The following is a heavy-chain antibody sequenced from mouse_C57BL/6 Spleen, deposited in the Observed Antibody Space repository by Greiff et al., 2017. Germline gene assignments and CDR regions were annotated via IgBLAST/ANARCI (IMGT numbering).Heavy chain of an antibody. V-gene: IGHV1-64*01. CDR2: IHPKSGST. CDR3: ARETSTMVTTEFAY. J-gene: IGHJ3*01. D-gene: IGHD2-2*01. Sequence: QVQLQQPGAELVKPGASVKLSCKASGYTFTSYWMHWVKQRPGQGLEWIGMIHPKSGSTNYNEKFKSKATLTVDKSSSTAYMQLSSLTSEDSAVYYCARETSTMVTTEFAYWGQGTLVTVSA. CDR1: GYTFTSYW.